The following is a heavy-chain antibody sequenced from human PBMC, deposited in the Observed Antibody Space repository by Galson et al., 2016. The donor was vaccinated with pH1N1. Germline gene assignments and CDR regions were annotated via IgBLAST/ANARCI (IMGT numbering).Heavy chain of an antibody. D-gene: IGHD5-18*01. Sequence: QSGAEVKKPGESLKISCKGSGYSFTRYWIGWVRLMPGKGLEWMGIIFPGDSDTRYSPSFQGQVTISADKSISTAYLQWSSLKASDTAMYYCARHSGDGYRYGSERYFDYWGQGTLVTVSS. CDR3: ARHSGDGYRYGSERYFDY. CDR2: IFPGDSDT. V-gene: IGHV5-51*01. CDR1: GYSFTRYW. J-gene: IGHJ4*02.